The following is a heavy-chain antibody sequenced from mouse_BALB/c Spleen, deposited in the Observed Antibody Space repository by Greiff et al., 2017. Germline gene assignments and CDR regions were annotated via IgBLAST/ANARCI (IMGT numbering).Heavy chain of an antibody. CDR1: GYTFTDYE. CDR3: TRQLGLLDY. J-gene: IGHJ4*01. Sequence: VQLVESGAELVRPGASVTLSCKASGYTFTDYEMHWVKQTPVHGLEWIGAIDPETGGTAYNQKFKGKATLTADKSSSTAYMELRSLTSEDSAVYYCTRQLGLLDYWGQGTSVTVSS. D-gene: IGHD3-1*01. CDR2: IDPETGGT. V-gene: IGHV1-15*01.